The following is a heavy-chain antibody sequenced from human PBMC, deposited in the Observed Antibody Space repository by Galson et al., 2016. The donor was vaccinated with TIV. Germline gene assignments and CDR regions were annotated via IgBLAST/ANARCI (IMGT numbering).Heavy chain of an antibody. Sequence: SLRLSCAAAGFTFDAYAMHWVRQAPGKGLEWVSGTHWSSSTTGYADSVKGRFTISRDNAKNSLYLQMNSLRVEDTAVYFCARALGYAEDIWGQGTLVTVSS. J-gene: IGHJ4*02. CDR1: GFTFDAYA. CDR2: THWSSSTT. CDR3: ARALGYAEDI. V-gene: IGHV3-9*01. D-gene: IGHD5-12*01.